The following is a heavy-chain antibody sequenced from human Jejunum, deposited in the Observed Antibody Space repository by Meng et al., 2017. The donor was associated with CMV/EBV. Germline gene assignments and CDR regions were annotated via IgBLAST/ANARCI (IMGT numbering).Heavy chain of an antibody. CDR2: FYSSDTY. CDR1: GGSISNHY. D-gene: IGHD1-26*01. J-gene: IGHJ4*02. Sequence: LRGSGPVLVKPSAPLSLTCTVSGGSISNHYWSWIRQSAGKGLEWIGRFYSSDTYNYHPSLNSRLTMSLDTSKNQFSLNLSSVTAADTAIYYCARGPGASTREGFDYWGLGTLVTVPS. V-gene: IGHV4-4*07. CDR3: ARGPGASTREGFDY.